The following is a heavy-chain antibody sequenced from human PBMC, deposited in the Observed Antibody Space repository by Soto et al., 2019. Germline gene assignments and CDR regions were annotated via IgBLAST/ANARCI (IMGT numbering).Heavy chain of an antibody. D-gene: IGHD1-1*01. CDR1: GDSVSSNGAA. V-gene: IGHV6-1*01. Sequence: SQTLSLTCASSGDSVSSNGAAWNWIRQSPSRGLQWLGRTYYRSKWNNNYAVSVKGRITINPDTSKNQFSLQLNSVTPEDTAVYYCARGHAGTMAVWGQGTTVTVSS. CDR2: TYYRSKWNN. J-gene: IGHJ6*02. CDR3: ARGHAGTMAV.